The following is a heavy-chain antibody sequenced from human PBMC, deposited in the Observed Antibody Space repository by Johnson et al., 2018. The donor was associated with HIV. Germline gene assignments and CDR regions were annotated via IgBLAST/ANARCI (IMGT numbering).Heavy chain of an antibody. CDR3: AKIARRCSGGSCYTTSDAFDI. Sequence: VQLVESGGGLLKPGGSLRLSSAASGFTFTNAWMTWIRQAPGTGLEWVGRVQSKTDGGTTDYAAPVKGRFTISRADSKNTLYLQMNSLRADDPAVYYCAKIARRCSGGSCYTTSDAFDIWGQGTMVTVSS. J-gene: IGHJ3*02. CDR1: GFTFTNAW. CDR2: VQSKTDGGTT. V-gene: IGHV3-15*01. D-gene: IGHD2-15*01.